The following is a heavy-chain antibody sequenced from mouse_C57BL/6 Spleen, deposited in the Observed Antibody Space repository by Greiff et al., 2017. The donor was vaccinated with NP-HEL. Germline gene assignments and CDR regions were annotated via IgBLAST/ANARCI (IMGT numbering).Heavy chain of an antibody. V-gene: IGHV5-12*01. CDR2: ISNGGGST. Sequence: EVKVEESGGGLVQPGGSLKLSCAASGFTFSDYYMYWVRQTPEKRLEWVAYISNGGGSTYYPDTVKGRFTISRDNAKNTLYLQMSRLKSEDTAMYYCARRIYYGSSYYAMDYWGQGTSVTVSS. CDR3: ARRIYYGSSYYAMDY. J-gene: IGHJ4*01. CDR1: GFTFSDYY. D-gene: IGHD1-1*01.